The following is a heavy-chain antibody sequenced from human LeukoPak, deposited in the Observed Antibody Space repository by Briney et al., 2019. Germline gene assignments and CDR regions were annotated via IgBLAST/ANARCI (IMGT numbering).Heavy chain of an antibody. Sequence: ASVKVSCKASGDTFSSYAITWVRQAPGQGLEWMGGIIPIFGTVNYAQKFQGRVTITADESTSTAYMELSSLRSEDTAVYYCARSYCGSDCYSGGGIVDYWGQGTLVTVSS. V-gene: IGHV1-69*13. CDR3: ARSYCGSDCYSGGGIVDY. CDR1: GDTFSSYA. D-gene: IGHD2-21*02. J-gene: IGHJ4*02. CDR2: IIPIFGTV.